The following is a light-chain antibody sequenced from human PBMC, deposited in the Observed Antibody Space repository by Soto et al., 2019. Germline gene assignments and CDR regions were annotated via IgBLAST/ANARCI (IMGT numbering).Light chain of an antibody. CDR1: ADVSSSY. CDR2: DAS. Sequence: EIVLTQSPATLSFSPGERATLSCGASADVSSSYVAWYQQRSGLAPRLLIHDASSRATGIPDRFSGSKSGTDFTLTIRRLEPEDAGVYYCQQYGSSPITFGQGTRLEI. V-gene: IGKV3D-20*01. CDR3: QQYGSSPIT. J-gene: IGKJ5*01.